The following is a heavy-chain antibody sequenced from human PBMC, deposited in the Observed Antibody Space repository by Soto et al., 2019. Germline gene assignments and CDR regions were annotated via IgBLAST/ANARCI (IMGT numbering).Heavy chain of an antibody. CDR3: ARPPRNGYQYGMDV. D-gene: IGHD2-8*01. V-gene: IGHV1-69*01. Sequence: QVQLVQSGAEVKKPGSSVKVSCKASGGTFSSYAISWGRQAPGQGLEWMGGISPIFETPSYAQKFQGKVTITADESTSTGYMELSSMRFEDTAVYYCARPPRNGYQYGMDVWGQGTTVTVSS. CDR1: GGTFSSYA. CDR2: ISPIFETP. J-gene: IGHJ6*02.